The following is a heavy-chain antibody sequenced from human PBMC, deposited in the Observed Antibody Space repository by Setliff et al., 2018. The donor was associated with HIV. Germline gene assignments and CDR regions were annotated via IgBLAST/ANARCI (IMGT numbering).Heavy chain of an antibody. CDR2: IRSKGYGSAT. V-gene: IGHV3-73*01. CDR1: GFTFTNAW. D-gene: IGHD1-1*01. Sequence: PGGSLRLSCAASGFTFTNAWMSWVRQASGKGLEWVGRIRSKGYGSATAYAASVKGRFTISRDDSKNTAYLQMDSLKTEDTAVYYCTRHSTDPWSLLDYWGQGTLVTVS. CDR3: TRHSTDPWSLLDY. J-gene: IGHJ4*02.